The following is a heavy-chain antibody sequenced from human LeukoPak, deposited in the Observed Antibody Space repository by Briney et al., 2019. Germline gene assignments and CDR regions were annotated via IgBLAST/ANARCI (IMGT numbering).Heavy chain of an antibody. CDR3: ARITTYYYDSSGYFDY. CDR1: GGSISSSSYY. D-gene: IGHD3-22*01. CDR2: IYYSGST. Sequence: SETLSLTCTVSGGSISSSSYYWGWIREPPGKGLEWIGSIYYSGSTYYNPSLKSRVTISVDTSKNQFSLKLSSVTAADTAVYYCARITTYYYDSSGYFDYWGQGTPVTVSS. V-gene: IGHV4-39*07. J-gene: IGHJ4*02.